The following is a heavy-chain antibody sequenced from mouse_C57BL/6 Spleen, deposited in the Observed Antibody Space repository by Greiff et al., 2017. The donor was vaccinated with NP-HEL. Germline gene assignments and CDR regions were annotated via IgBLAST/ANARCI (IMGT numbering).Heavy chain of an antibody. CDR2: IDPSDSYT. CDR1: GYTFTSYW. CDR3: ARSYYYGGYWYFDV. J-gene: IGHJ1*03. V-gene: IGHV1-59*01. Sequence: VQLQHPGAELVRPGTSVKLSCKASGYTFTSYWMHWVKQRPGQGLEWIGVIDPSDSYTNYNQKFKGKATLTVDTSSSTAYMQLSSLTSEDSAVYYCARSYYYGGYWYFDVWGTGTTVTVSS. D-gene: IGHD1-1*02.